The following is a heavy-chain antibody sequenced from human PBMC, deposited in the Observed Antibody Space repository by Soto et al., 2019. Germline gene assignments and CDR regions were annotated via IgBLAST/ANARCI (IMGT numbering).Heavy chain of an antibody. Sequence: KPGGSLRLSCAASGFTFSNAWMSWVRQAPGKGLEWVGRIKSKTDGGTTDYAAPVKGRFTISRDDSKNTLYLQMNSLKTEDTAVYYCTTDQGGYSSGWEGWYYYYGMDVWGQGTTVTVSS. CDR2: IKSKTDGGTT. D-gene: IGHD6-19*01. CDR1: GFTFSNAW. CDR3: TTDQGGYSSGWEGWYYYYGMDV. V-gene: IGHV3-15*01. J-gene: IGHJ6*02.